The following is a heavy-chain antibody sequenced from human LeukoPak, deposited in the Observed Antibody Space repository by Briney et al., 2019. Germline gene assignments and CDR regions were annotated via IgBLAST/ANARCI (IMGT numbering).Heavy chain of an antibody. CDR3: ARDLQLVRSPFDY. J-gene: IGHJ4*02. D-gene: IGHD6-6*01. CDR2: IWYDGSNK. V-gene: IGHV3-33*08. Sequence: PGGSLRLSCAASGFTLSNSAMSWVRQAPGKGLEWVAVIWYDGSNKYYADSVKGRFTISRDNSKNTLYLQMNSLRAEDTAVYYCARDLQLVRSPFDYWGQGTLVTVSS. CDR1: GFTLSNSA.